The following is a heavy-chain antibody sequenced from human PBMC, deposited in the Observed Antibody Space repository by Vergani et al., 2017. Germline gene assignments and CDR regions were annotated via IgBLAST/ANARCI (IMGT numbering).Heavy chain of an antibody. CDR3: ARVDYYDSSGPNDAFDI. V-gene: IGHV4-34*01. CDR1: GGSFSGYY. J-gene: IGHJ3*02. Sequence: QVQLQQWGAGLLKPSETLSLTCAVYGGSFSGYYWSWIRQPPGKGLEWIGEINHSGSTNYNPSLKSRVTISVDTSKNQFSLKLSSVTAADTAVYYCARVDYYDSSGPNDAFDIWGQGTLGTVSS. CDR2: INHSGST. D-gene: IGHD3-22*01.